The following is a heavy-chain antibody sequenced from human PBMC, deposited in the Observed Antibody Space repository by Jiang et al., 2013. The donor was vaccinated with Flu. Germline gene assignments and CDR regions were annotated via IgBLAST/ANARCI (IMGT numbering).Heavy chain of an antibody. CDR1: GGTFSSYT. CDR3: ARDSGSYLTTFEYYFDY. CDR2: IIPILGIA. Sequence: SGAEVKKPGSSVKVSCKASGGTFSSYTTSWVRQAPGQGLEWMGRIIPILGIANYAQKFQGRVTITADKSTSTAYMELSSLRSEDTAVYYCARDSGSYLTTFEYYFDYWGQGTLVTVSS. V-gene: IGHV1-69*04. J-gene: IGHJ4*02. D-gene: IGHD1-26*01.